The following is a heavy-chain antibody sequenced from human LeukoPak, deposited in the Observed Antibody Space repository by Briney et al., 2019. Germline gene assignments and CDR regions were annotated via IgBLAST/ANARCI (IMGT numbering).Heavy chain of an antibody. J-gene: IGHJ4*02. Sequence: SETLSLTCTVSGGSIRSSYYYWGWIRQPPGKGLEWIGSIYDSGSTYYNPSLKSRVTISVDTSKNQFSLKLNSVTAADTAVYYCARGTGDRVYWGQGTLVTVSS. V-gene: IGHV4-39*01. D-gene: IGHD7-27*01. CDR2: IYDSGST. CDR3: ARGTGDRVY. CDR1: GGSIRSSYYY.